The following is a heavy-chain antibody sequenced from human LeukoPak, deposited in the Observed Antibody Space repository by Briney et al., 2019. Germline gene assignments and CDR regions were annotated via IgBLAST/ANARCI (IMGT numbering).Heavy chain of an antibody. CDR1: GSTFSSYA. Sequence: GGSLRLSCAASGSTFSSYAMSWVRQAPGKGLEWVSAISGSGGSTYYADSVKGRFTISRDNSKNTLYLQMNSLRAEDTAVYYCAKDHSSGWYGGYFDYWGQGTLVTVSS. CDR3: AKDHSSGWYGGYFDY. D-gene: IGHD6-19*01. J-gene: IGHJ4*02. CDR2: ISGSGGST. V-gene: IGHV3-23*01.